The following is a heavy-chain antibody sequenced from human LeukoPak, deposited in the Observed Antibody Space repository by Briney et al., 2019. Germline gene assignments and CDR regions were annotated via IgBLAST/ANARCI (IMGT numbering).Heavy chain of an antibody. V-gene: IGHV3-66*01. Sequence: QSGGSLRLSCAASGFTVSSNYMSWVRQAPGKGLEWVSVIYSGGSTYYADSVKGRFTISRDNSKNTLYLQMNSLRAEDTAVYYCAREVQLERLGFGKEGSAFDYWGQGTLVTVSS. CDR1: GFTVSSNY. J-gene: IGHJ4*02. D-gene: IGHD1-1*01. CDR2: IYSGGST. CDR3: AREVQLERLGFGKEGSAFDY.